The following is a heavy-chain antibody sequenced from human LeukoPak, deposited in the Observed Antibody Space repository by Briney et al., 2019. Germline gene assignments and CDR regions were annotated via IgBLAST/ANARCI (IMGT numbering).Heavy chain of an antibody. CDR1: GFTFSSYA. J-gene: IGHJ4*02. Sequence: PGGSLRLSCAASGFTFSSYAMHWVRQAPGKGLEWVAVISYDGSNKYYADSVKGRFTISRDNSKNTLYLQMNSLRAEDTAVYYCARVEVPNYFDYWGQGTLVTVSS. CDR3: ARVEVPNYFDY. CDR2: ISYDGSNK. V-gene: IGHV3-30-3*01.